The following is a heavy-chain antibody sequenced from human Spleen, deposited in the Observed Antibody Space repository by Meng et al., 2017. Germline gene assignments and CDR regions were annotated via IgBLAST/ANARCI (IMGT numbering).Heavy chain of an antibody. V-gene: IGHV1-2*06. D-gene: IGHD2-15*01. Sequence: QVLPVQSGPEVKKPGASVTVSCKASDYTFTGYGVSWVRQGPGQGLEWMGRINPNSGDTRYAQKFQGRVTMTRDTAISTAYMELSSLIFDDTAVYYCARGPGAVRSPYYFDYWGQGTLVTVSS. CDR2: INPNSGDT. CDR1: DYTFTGYG. J-gene: IGHJ4*02. CDR3: ARGPGAVRSPYYFDY.